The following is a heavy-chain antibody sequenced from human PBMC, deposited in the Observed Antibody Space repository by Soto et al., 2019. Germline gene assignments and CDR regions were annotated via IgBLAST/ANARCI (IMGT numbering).Heavy chain of an antibody. D-gene: IGHD6-13*01. Sequence: GGSLRLSGAGSGFTFSNAWISWVRQAPWKGLESVGRIKSKTDGGTTDYAAPVKGRFTISRDDSKNTLYLQMNSLKTEDTAVYYCTEVEGIGLLARAAGTNAIIDYWGQGTRVTVSS. J-gene: IGHJ4*02. CDR3: TEVEGIGLLARAAGTNAIIDY. V-gene: IGHV3-15*01. CDR2: IKSKTDGGTT. CDR1: GFTFSNAW.